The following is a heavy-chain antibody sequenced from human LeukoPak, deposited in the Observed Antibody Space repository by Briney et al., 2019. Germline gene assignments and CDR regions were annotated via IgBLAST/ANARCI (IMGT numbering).Heavy chain of an antibody. Sequence: ASVKVSCKASGYPFTNYGTSWVRQAPGQGLEWMGWISGYNGNTNSAQKVQGRVTMTTDTSTSTAYMELRSLRSDDTAVYYCARESDDSSGPMGFWGQGTLVTVSS. J-gene: IGHJ4*02. CDR3: ARESDDSSGPMGF. CDR2: ISGYNGNT. CDR1: GYPFTNYG. D-gene: IGHD3-22*01. V-gene: IGHV1-18*01.